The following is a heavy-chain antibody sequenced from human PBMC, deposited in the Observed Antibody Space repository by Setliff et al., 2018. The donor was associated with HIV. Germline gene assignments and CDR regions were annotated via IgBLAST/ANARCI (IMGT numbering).Heavy chain of an antibody. V-gene: IGHV4-38-2*02. CDR2: IYQSGTT. J-gene: IGHJ4*02. D-gene: IGHD2-21*02. CDR3: ASPTAIPH. Sequence: SETLSLTCSVSGGSISSDNWWTWVRQPPGKGLEWIGSIYQSGTTYYNPALKSRVTLSVDTSKNQFSLRLTSVTAADTAVYYCASPTAIPHWGQGTLVTVSS. CDR1: GGSISSDNW.